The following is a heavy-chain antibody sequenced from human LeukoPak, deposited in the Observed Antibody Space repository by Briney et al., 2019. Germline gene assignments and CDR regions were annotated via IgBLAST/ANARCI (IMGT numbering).Heavy chain of an antibody. CDR3: AKDYDSSGPDYFDY. J-gene: IGHJ4*02. D-gene: IGHD3-22*01. CDR1: GFTFSSYA. Sequence: TGGSLRLSCAASGFTFSSYAMSWVRQAPGKGLEWVSAISGSGGSTYYADSVKGRFTISRDEPKNTLYLRMNSLRAEDTAVYFCAKDYDSSGPDYFDYWGQGTLVTVSS. CDR2: ISGSGGST. V-gene: IGHV3-23*01.